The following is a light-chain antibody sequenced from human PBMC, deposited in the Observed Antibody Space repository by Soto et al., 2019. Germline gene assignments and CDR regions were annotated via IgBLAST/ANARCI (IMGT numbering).Light chain of an antibody. CDR3: CSYAGSSHVV. CDR2: EGS. J-gene: IGLJ2*01. V-gene: IGLV2-23*01. CDR1: SSDVGSYNL. Sequence: QSALTQPASVSGSPGQSITISCTGTSSDVGSYNLVSWYQQHPGKAPKLMIYEGSKRPSGVSNRFSGSKSGNTASLTISGHKAEDEADYDCCSYAGSSHVVFGGGTKLTVL.